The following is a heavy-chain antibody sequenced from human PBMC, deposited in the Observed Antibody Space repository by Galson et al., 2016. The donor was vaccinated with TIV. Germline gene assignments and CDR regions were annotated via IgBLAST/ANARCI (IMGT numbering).Heavy chain of an antibody. CDR2: INQDGSVK. Sequence: SLRLPCAASGFSFSNYWMHWLRQAPGKGLEWVANINQDGSVKYYVDSAKGRFTISRDNAEKSLSLHINSLRGEDTAVYYCARALAAEGGHWGQGVLVTVSS. V-gene: IGHV3-7*03. D-gene: IGHD6-13*01. J-gene: IGHJ4*02. CDR3: ARALAAEGGH. CDR1: GFSFSNYW.